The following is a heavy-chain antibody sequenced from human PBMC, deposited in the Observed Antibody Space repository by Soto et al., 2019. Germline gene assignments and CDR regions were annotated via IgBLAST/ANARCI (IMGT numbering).Heavy chain of an antibody. Sequence: QVQLVQSGAEVKKPGSSVKVSCKASGGTFSSYTISWVRQAPGQGLEWMGRIIPILGVANYAQKVQGRVTITADKSTSTAYMELSSLRSEDTAVYYCARDDCSGGSCYSTGDYWGQGTLVTVSS. D-gene: IGHD2-15*01. V-gene: IGHV1-69*08. J-gene: IGHJ4*02. CDR3: ARDDCSGGSCYSTGDY. CDR2: IIPILGVA. CDR1: GGTFSSYT.